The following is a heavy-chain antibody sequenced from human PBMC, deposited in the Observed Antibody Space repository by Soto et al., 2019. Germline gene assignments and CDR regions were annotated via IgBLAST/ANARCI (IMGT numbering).Heavy chain of an antibody. CDR1: GFTFSDYY. D-gene: IGHD3-9*01. J-gene: IGHJ5*02. Sequence: AASGFTFSDYYMSWIRQAPGKGLEWVSYISSSGSTIYYADSVKGRFTISRDNAKNSLYLQMNSLRAEDTAVYYCARDPPFSDILTGLNWFDPWGQGTLVTVFS. CDR3: ARDPPFSDILTGLNWFDP. V-gene: IGHV3-11*04. CDR2: ISSSGSTI.